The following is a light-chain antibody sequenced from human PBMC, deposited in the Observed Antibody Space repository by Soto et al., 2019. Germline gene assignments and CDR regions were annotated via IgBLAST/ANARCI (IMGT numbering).Light chain of an antibody. Sequence: QSALTQPPSASGSPGQSVTISCTGTSSDVGGYNYVSWYQQHPGKAPKLIIREVSKRPSGVPDRFSGSKSGNTASLTVSGLPAEDEADYYCSSFASFAGSHVVFGGGTKVTVL. CDR1: SSDVGGYNY. J-gene: IGLJ2*01. CDR3: SSFASFAGSHVV. V-gene: IGLV2-8*01. CDR2: EVS.